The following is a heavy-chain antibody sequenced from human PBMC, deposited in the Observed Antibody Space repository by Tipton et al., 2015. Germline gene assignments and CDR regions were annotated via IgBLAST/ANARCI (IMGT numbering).Heavy chain of an antibody. D-gene: IGHD5-12*01. V-gene: IGHV3-11*01. Sequence: SLRLSCAASGFTFTDYYMSWIRRAPGKGLEWVAHISSSGSIIYYGDSVKGRFTISRDNAKKSVSLQMNSLRAEDTAVYYCVRDPYSGYDFRAFDVWGQGTMVRVSS. CDR3: VRDPYSGYDFRAFDV. CDR2: ISSSGSII. J-gene: IGHJ3*01. CDR1: GFTFTDYY.